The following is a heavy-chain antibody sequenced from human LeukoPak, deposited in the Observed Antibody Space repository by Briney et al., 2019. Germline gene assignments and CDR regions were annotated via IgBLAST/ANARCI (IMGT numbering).Heavy chain of an antibody. J-gene: IGHJ5*02. CDR1: GYSISSGYY. CDR3: ARYHMVNRGVNWFDP. D-gene: IGHD2-2*01. Sequence: SETLSLTCTVSGYSISSGYYWGWIRQPPGKGLEWIGSIYHSGSTYYNPSLKSRVTISVDTSKNQFSLKLSSVTAADTAVYYCARYHMVNRGVNWFDPWGQGTLVTVSS. V-gene: IGHV4-38-2*02. CDR2: IYHSGST.